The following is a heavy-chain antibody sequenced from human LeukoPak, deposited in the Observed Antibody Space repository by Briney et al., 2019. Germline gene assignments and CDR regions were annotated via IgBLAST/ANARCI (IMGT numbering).Heavy chain of an antibody. V-gene: IGHV3-23*01. J-gene: IGHJ4*02. CDR1: GFTFSSYW. D-gene: IGHD5-24*01. Sequence: GGSLRLSCAASGFTFSSYWMSWVRQAPGKGLEWVSNISGSGSGGSTYYADSVKGRFTISRDNSKNTLYLQMNSLRAEDTAVYYCAKSGYNRFDYWGQGTLVTVSS. CDR2: ISGSGSGGST. CDR3: AKSGYNRFDY.